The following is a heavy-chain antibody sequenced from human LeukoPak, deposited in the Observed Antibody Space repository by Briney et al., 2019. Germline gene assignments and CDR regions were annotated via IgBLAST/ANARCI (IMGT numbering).Heavy chain of an antibody. Sequence: GGSLTLPCAASGFTFSSYWMHWVRQDPGKGLVWVSSISSDGTTTRYADSAKGRFTISRDNAKNTLDLQMNSLRAEDAAVYYCTKGVVGSTPFGMDVWGQATTVTVSS. V-gene: IGHV3-74*01. J-gene: IGHJ6*02. CDR2: ISSDGTTT. D-gene: IGHD2-15*01. CDR3: TKGVVGSTPFGMDV. CDR1: GFTFSSYW.